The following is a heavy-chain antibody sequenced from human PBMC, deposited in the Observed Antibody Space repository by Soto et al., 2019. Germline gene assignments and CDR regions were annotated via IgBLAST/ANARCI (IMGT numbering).Heavy chain of an antibody. V-gene: IGHV6-1*01. J-gene: IGHJ6*02. D-gene: IGHD1-26*01. CDR2: TYYRSKWYN. Sequence: SQTLSLTGAISGDSVSSNSAAWNWIRQSPSRGLEWLGRTYYRSKWYNDYAVSVKSRITINPDTSKNQFSLQLNSVTPEDTAVYYCARVFVANSGSYPYYYYGMDVWGQGTTVTGSS. CDR3: ARVFVANSGSYPYYYYGMDV. CDR1: GDSVSSNSAA.